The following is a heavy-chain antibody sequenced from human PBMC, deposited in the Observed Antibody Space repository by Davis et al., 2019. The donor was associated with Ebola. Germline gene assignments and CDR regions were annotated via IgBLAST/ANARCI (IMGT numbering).Heavy chain of an antibody. CDR2: IYYSGST. Sequence: PSETLSLTCTVSGGSISSYYWSWIRQPPGKGLEWIGYIYYSGSTNYNPSLKSRVTISVDTSKNQFSLKLSSVTAADTAVYYCARGGPVVPAATNWGQGTLVTVSS. J-gene: IGHJ4*02. CDR1: GGSISSYY. CDR3: ARGGPVVPAATN. D-gene: IGHD2-2*01. V-gene: IGHV4-59*01.